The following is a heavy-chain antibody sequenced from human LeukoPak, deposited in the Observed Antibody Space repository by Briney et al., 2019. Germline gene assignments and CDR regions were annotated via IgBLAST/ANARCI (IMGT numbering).Heavy chain of an antibody. V-gene: IGHV3-7*01. CDR3: ARYYCGTSTTCYMFDL. D-gene: IGHD2-2*01. CDR1: GFTFSSYW. CDR2: IKRDGTEK. J-gene: IGHJ4*02. Sequence: GGSLRLSCAVSGFTFSSYWMSWVRQAPGKGLEWVANIKRDGTEKNYIDSVKGRFTISRDNSKNTLYLQMNSLRADDTAVYYCARYYCGTSTTCYMFDLWGQGTLVTVSS.